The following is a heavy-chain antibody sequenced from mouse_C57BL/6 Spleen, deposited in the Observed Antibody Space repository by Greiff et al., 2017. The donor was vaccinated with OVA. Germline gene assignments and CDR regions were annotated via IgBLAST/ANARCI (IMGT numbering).Heavy chain of an antibody. CDR3: ARQRGGLRLDYAMDY. Sequence: EVQGVESGGDLVKPGGSLKLSCAASGFTFSSYGMSWVRQTPDKRLEWVATISSGGSYTYYPDSVKGRFTISRDNAKNTLYLQMSSLKSEDTAMYYCARQRGGLRLDYAMDYWGQGTSVTVSS. D-gene: IGHD2-4*01. CDR1: GFTFSSYG. V-gene: IGHV5-6*01. CDR2: ISSGGSYT. J-gene: IGHJ4*01.